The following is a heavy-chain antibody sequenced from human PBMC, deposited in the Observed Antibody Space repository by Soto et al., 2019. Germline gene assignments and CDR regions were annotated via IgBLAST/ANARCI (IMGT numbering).Heavy chain of an antibody. D-gene: IGHD3-22*01. CDR3: TRMYYYDSSGPVGVAFDI. J-gene: IGHJ3*02. CDR1: GFTFSTYV. V-gene: IGHV3-30*14. CDR2: ISYDGSIK. Sequence: QVQLEESGGGVVQSGRSLRLVCAASGFTFSTYVVHWVRQAPGKGLEWVAVISYDGSIKCYADSVKGRFSISRDNSKNMVSLQMSSLRAEDTAVYYCTRMYYYDSSGPVGVAFDIWGQGTMVTVSS.